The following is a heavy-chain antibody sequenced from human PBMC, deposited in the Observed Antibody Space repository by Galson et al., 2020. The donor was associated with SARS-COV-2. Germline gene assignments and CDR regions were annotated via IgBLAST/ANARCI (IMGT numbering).Heavy chain of an antibody. CDR1: GGSISSGSYY. CDR2: IYTSGST. D-gene: IGHD3-3*01. V-gene: IGHV4-61*02. CDR3: ARDHPITIFGVVPKQSYYYYGMDV. J-gene: IGHJ6*02. Sequence: SETLSLTCTVSGGSISSGSYYWSWIRQPAGKGLEWIGRIYTSGSTNYNPSLKSRVTISVDTSKNQFSLKLSSVTAADTAVYYCARDHPITIFGVVPKQSYYYYGMDVWGQGTTVTVSS.